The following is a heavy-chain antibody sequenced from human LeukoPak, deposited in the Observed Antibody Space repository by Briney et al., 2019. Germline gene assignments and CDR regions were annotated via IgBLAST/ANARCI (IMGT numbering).Heavy chain of an antibody. V-gene: IGHV3-7*01. CDR2: IKQDGREK. CDR3: ARDLPGYSYGYLFDY. CDR1: EFTFRTYW. Sequence: GGSLRLSCAASEFTFRTYWMSWVRQAPGKGLEWVANIKQDGREKYYVDSVKGRFTISRDNAKNSLYLQMNSLRAEDTAVYYCARDLPGYSYGYLFDYWGQGTLVTVSS. J-gene: IGHJ4*02. D-gene: IGHD5-18*01.